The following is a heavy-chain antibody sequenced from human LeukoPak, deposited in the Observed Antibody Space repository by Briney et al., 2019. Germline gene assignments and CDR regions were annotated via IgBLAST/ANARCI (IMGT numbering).Heavy chain of an antibody. Sequence: PSETLSLTCTVSGGPISSYYWSWIRQPAGKGLEWIGRIYTSGSTNYNPSLKSRVTMSVDTSKNQFSLKLSSVTAADTAVYYCARDGINYYDSSGSDYWGQGTLVTVSS. CDR1: GGPISSYY. J-gene: IGHJ4*02. CDR3: ARDGINYYDSSGSDY. V-gene: IGHV4-4*07. CDR2: IYTSGST. D-gene: IGHD3-22*01.